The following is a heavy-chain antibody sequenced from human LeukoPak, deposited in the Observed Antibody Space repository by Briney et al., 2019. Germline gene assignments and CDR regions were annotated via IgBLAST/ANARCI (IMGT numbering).Heavy chain of an antibody. Sequence: PSETLSLTCAVYGGSFSGYYWSWIRQPPGKGLEWIGYIYHSGSTYYNPSLKSRVTISVDRSKNQFSLKLSSVTAADTAVYYCASSYPYFDYWGQGTLVTVSS. CDR1: GGSFSGYY. CDR3: ASSYPYFDY. CDR2: IYHSGST. V-gene: IGHV4-34*01. J-gene: IGHJ4*02.